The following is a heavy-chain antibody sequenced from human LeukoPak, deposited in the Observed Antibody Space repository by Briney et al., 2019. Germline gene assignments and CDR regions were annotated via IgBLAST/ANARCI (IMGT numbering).Heavy chain of an antibody. CDR1: GFTFSSYA. CDR3: ATERITIFGVVIIGWFDP. CDR2: IIPILGIA. D-gene: IGHD3-3*01. J-gene: IGHJ5*02. V-gene: IGHV1-69*04. Sequence: GGSLRLSCAASGFTFSSYAISWVRQAPGQGLEWMGRIIPILGIANYAQKFQGRVTITADKSTSTAYMELSSLRSEDTAVYYCATERITIFGVVIIGWFDPWGQGTLVTVSS.